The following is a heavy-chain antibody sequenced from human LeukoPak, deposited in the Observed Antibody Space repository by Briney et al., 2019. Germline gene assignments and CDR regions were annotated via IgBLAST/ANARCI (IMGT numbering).Heavy chain of an antibody. Sequence: VKPSETLSLTCTVSGGSISSSSYYWGWIRQPPGKGLEWIGSIYYSGSTYYNPSLKSRVTISVDTSKKQFSLKLSSVTAADTAVYYCARDLLLGATTSPFDFDIWGQGTMVTVSS. D-gene: IGHD1-26*01. CDR3: ARDLLLGATTSPFDFDI. V-gene: IGHV4-39*07. CDR2: IYYSGST. CDR1: GGSISSSSYY. J-gene: IGHJ3*02.